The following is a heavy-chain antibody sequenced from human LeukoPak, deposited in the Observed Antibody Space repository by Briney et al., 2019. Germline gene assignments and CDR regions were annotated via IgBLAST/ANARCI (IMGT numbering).Heavy chain of an antibody. CDR2: IYWDDDK. D-gene: IGHD4-17*01. V-gene: IGHV2-5*02. Sequence: SGPTLVNPTQTLTLTCTFSGFSLSTSGVGVGWIRQPPGKALEWLALIYWDDDKRYSPSLKSRLTITKHTSKNQVVLTMTNMDPVDTATYYCAHRSRPLQRFHLRSRTSFTGAYNWFDPWGQGTLVTVSS. CDR1: GFSLSTSGVG. CDR3: AHRSRPLQRFHLRSRTSFTGAYNWFDP. J-gene: IGHJ5*02.